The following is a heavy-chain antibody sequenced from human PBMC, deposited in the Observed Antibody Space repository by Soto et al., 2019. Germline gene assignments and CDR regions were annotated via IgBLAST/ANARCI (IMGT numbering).Heavy chain of an antibody. J-gene: IGHJ6*02. V-gene: IGHV1-69*13. D-gene: IGHD2-2*01. CDR3: ARQGDIVVVPAADYYYYGMDV. CDR1: GGTFSSYA. CDR2: IIPIFGTA. Sequence: SVKVSCKASGGTFSSYAISWVRQAPGQGLEWMGGIIPIFGTANYAQKFQGRVTITADESTSTAYMELSSLRSEDTAVYYCARQGDIVVVPAADYYYYGMDVWGQGTTVTVSS.